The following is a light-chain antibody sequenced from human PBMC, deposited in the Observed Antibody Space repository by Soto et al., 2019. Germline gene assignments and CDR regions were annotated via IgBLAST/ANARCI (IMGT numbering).Light chain of an antibody. CDR3: QQYHNTPIT. Sequence: EILLTHSPATLSLSPGYRATLSCMASQSVSSNYLAWYQQIPGQAPRLLIYGVSSRAAGIPDRFSGSGSGTDFTLTINRLEPDDFAVYYCQQYHNTPITFGQGTRLEN. V-gene: IGKV3-20*01. J-gene: IGKJ5*01. CDR1: QSVSSNY. CDR2: GVS.